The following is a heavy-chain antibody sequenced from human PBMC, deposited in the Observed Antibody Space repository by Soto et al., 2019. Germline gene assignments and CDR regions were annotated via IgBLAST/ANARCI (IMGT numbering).Heavy chain of an antibody. D-gene: IGHD3-22*01. J-gene: IGHJ4*02. CDR3: VKGEFYYDSSAYYPFDS. V-gene: IGHV3-53*05. CDR1: GFTVSSNY. CDR2: IYSGGST. Sequence: GGSLRLSCAASGFTVSSNYMSWVRQAPGKGLEWVSVIYSGGSTSYSDSVKGRFTISRDNSRNTQYLQMSSLRADDTAVYYCVKGEFYYDSSAYYPFDSWGQGTLVTVSS.